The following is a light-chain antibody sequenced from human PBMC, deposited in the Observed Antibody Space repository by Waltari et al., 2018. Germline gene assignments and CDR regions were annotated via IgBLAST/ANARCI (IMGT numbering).Light chain of an antibody. V-gene: IGKV3-20*01. Sequence: ESVLTQSPGTLSLSPGERATLSFRASQSVTSNYLAWYQQKPGQAPRLLIYGASSRATVVPDRFGGSGSGTDFTLTISRLEPEDFAVYYCQQYGISPTFGQGTKVEIK. J-gene: IGKJ1*01. CDR3: QQYGISPT. CDR1: QSVTSNY. CDR2: GAS.